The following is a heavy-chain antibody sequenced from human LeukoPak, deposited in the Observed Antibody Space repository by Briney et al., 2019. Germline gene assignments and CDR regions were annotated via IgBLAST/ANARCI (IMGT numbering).Heavy chain of an antibody. V-gene: IGHV4-61*02. CDR3: ARHDAFDI. J-gene: IGHJ3*02. Sequence: SETLSLTCTVSGGSISIDNIYLSWVRQPAGKGLEWIGRIYTSGSTNYNPSLESRVTISVDTSKNQLSLKLSSVTAADTAVYYCARHDAFDIWGQGTMVTVSS. CDR1: GGSISIDNIY. CDR2: IYTSGST.